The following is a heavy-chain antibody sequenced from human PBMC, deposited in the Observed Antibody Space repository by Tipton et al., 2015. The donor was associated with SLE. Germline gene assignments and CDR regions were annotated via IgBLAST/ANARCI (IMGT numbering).Heavy chain of an antibody. J-gene: IGHJ3*02. V-gene: IGHV4-34*01. CDR3: ARDVPSLLTGDRGDAFDI. CDR2: INHSGST. CDR1: GGSFSGYY. Sequence: TLSLTCAVYGGSFSGYYWSWIRQPPGKGLEWIGEINHSGSTNYNPSLKSRVTISVDTSKNQFSLKLSSVTATDTAVYYCARDVPSLLTGDRGDAFDIWGQGTMVTVSS. D-gene: IGHD7-27*01.